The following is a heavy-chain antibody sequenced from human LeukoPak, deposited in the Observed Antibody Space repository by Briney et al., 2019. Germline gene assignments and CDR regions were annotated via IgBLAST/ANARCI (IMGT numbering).Heavy chain of an antibody. Sequence: SQTLSLTCAISGDSVSSKSTAWNWIRQSPSRGLEWLGRTYYRSTWYNDYAVSVRGRITVNPDTSKNQFSLHLNSVTPEDTAIYYCARRLTQYDCFDPWGQGILVTVSS. D-gene: IGHD2-2*01. CDR1: GDSVSSKSTA. CDR2: TYYRSTWYN. CDR3: ARRLTQYDCFDP. V-gene: IGHV6-1*01. J-gene: IGHJ5*02.